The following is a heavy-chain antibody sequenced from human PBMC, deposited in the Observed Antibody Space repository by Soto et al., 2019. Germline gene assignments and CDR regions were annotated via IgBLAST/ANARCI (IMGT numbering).Heavy chain of an antibody. Sequence: SETLSLTCTVSGGSISSYYWSWIRQPPGKGLEWIGYIYYSGSTNYNPSLKSRVTISVDTSKNQFSLKLSSVTAADTAVYYCARVGYDFWSGYKHYYYYYMDVWGKGTTVTVS. CDR2: IYYSGST. J-gene: IGHJ6*03. CDR1: GGSISSYY. V-gene: IGHV4-59*01. D-gene: IGHD3-3*01. CDR3: ARVGYDFWSGYKHYYYYYMDV.